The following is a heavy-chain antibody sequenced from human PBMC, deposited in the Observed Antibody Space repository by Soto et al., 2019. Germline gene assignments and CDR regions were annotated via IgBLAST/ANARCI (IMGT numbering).Heavy chain of an antibody. D-gene: IGHD3-10*01. V-gene: IGHV4-34*01. CDR2: INHSGST. Sequence: SETLCLTCAVXGGSFSGYYWSWIRQPPGKGLEWIGEINHSGSTNYNPSLKSRVTISVDTSKNQFSLKLSSVTAADTAVYYCARGPRTMVRGRGNYYYYMDVWGKGTTVTVSS. CDR1: GGSFSGYY. J-gene: IGHJ6*03. CDR3: ARGPRTMVRGRGNYYYYMDV.